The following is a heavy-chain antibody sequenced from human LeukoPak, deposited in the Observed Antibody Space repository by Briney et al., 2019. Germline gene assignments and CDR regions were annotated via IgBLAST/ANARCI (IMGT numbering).Heavy chain of an antibody. V-gene: IGHV4-39*01. Sequence: SETLSLTCTVSGGSISSSSYYWGWIRRPPGKGLEWIGSIYYSGSTYYNPSLKSRVTISVDTSKNQFSLKLSSVTAADTAVYYCARSYGSGSYHDYWGQGTLVTVSS. J-gene: IGHJ4*02. CDR3: ARSYGSGSYHDY. D-gene: IGHD3-10*01. CDR1: GGSISSSSYY. CDR2: IYYSGST.